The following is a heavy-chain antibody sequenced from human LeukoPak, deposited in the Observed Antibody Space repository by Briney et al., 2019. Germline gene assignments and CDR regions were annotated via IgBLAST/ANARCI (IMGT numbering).Heavy chain of an antibody. CDR1: TFTFGDYY. V-gene: IGHV4-59*01. CDR2: IYYSGST. D-gene: IGHD6-13*01. CDR3: ARFRIAAAGTCFDY. Sequence: GSLRLSCAASTFTFGDYYMSWIRQPPGKGLEWIGYIYYSGSTNYNPSLKSRVTISVDTSKNRFSLKLSSVTAADTAVYYCARFRIAAAGTCFDYWGQGTLVTVSS. J-gene: IGHJ4*02.